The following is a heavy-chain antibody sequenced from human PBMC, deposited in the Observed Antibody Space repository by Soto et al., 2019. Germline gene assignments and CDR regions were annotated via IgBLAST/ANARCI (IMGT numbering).Heavy chain of an antibody. Sequence: GGSLRLSCAASGFTFSDYSIIWVRQAPGKGLEWISYISSSASSIYYAASLKGRFTISRDNARDSLYLQMNSLKDEDTAVYYCVRDGCTGGSCYLRYWGQGILVTVSS. CDR3: VRDGCTGGSCYLRY. J-gene: IGHJ1*01. D-gene: IGHD2-15*01. CDR1: GFTFSDYS. CDR2: ISSSASSI. V-gene: IGHV3-48*02.